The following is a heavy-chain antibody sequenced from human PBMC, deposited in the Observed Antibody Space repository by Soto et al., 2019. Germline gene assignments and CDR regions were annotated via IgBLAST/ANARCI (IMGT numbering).Heavy chain of an antibody. CDR2: ISVSSSYI. V-gene: IGHV3-21*01. J-gene: IGHJ6*02. CDR1: PSAFTTYS. D-gene: IGHD3-3*01. Sequence: XESLRVSFAASPSAFTTYSINWVRQAPGKGLEWVSSISVSSSYIYYAASVKGRFTISRDNAKNSVYLQMKNLRADDTAVYHCAKIQRSGPRWGMDVWGQGTTVTVSS. CDR3: AKIQRSGPRWGMDV.